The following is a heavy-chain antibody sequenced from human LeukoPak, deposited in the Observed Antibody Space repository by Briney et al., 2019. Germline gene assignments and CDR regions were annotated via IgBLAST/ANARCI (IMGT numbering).Heavy chain of an antibody. CDR1: GYTFTSYD. V-gene: IGHV1-8*01. CDR2: MNPNSGNT. D-gene: IGHD2-2*02. J-gene: IGHJ4*02. Sequence: ASVKVSCKASGYTFTSYDINWVRQATGQGLEWMGWMNPNSGNTGYAQKFQGRVTMTRNTSISTAYMELSSLRPEDTAVYYCARGRRDCSSTSCYTFDYWGQGTLVTVSS. CDR3: ARGRRDCSSTSCYTFDY.